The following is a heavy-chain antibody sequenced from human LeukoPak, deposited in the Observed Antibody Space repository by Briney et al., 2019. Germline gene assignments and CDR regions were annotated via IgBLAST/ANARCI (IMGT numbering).Heavy chain of an antibody. CDR3: ANTPITGDAFDI. Sequence: GGSLRLSCAASGFTFSSYAMSWVRQAPGKGLEWVSAISGSGGSTYYADSVKGRFTISRDNSKNTLYLQMNSLRAENTAVYYCANTPITGDAFDIWGQGTMVTVSS. CDR1: GFTFSSYA. D-gene: IGHD5-24*01. V-gene: IGHV3-23*01. J-gene: IGHJ3*02. CDR2: ISGSGGST.